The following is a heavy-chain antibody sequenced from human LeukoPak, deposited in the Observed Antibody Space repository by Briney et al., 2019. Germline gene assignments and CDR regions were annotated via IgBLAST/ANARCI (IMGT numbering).Heavy chain of an antibody. Sequence: ASVKVSCKVSGYTLTELSMHWVRQAPGKGLEWMGWINPNTGGTNYAQKFQGRVTMTRDTSISTTYMELSSLRSEDTAVYYCAREESGGYFDYWGQGTLVTVSS. D-gene: IGHD2-8*02. J-gene: IGHJ4*02. CDR1: GYTLTELS. CDR3: AREESGGYFDY. V-gene: IGHV1-2*02. CDR2: INPNTGGT.